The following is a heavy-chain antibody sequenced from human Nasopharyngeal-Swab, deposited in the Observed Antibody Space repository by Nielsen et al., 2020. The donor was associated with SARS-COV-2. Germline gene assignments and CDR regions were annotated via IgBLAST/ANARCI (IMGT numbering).Heavy chain of an antibody. D-gene: IGHD6-19*01. CDR1: GFTFDDYA. J-gene: IGHJ4*02. Sequence: SLKISCAASGFTFDDYAMHWVRQAPGKGLEWVSGISWNSGSIGYADSVKGRFTISRDNAKNSLYLQMNSLRAEDTALYYCAKDIGWGFPKRLIAVAGQFDYWGQGTLVTVSS. V-gene: IGHV3-9*01. CDR2: ISWNSGSI. CDR3: AKDIGWGFPKRLIAVAGQFDY.